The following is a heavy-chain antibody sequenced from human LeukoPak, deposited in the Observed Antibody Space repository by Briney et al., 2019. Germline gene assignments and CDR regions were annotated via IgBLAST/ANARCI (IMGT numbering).Heavy chain of an antibody. CDR2: IFPGDSDT. Sequence: GGALQISCKAYGYSFTSNWIGWVRQMPGKGLEWMGIIFPGDSDTRYSPSFQGQVTISVDESISTAYLQWSSLKASDTAIYYCARRRVGSGSYYNVGGYYFDNWGQGTLVTVSS. V-gene: IGHV5-51*01. CDR3: ARRRVGSGSYYNVGGYYFDN. CDR1: GYSFTSNW. J-gene: IGHJ4*02. D-gene: IGHD3-10*01.